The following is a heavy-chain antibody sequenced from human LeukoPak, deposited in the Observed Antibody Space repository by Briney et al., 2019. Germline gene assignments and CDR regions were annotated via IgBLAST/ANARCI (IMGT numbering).Heavy chain of an antibody. J-gene: IGHJ3*02. V-gene: IGHV1-2*06. D-gene: IGHD2-2*01. Sequence: GASVKVSCKASGYTFTAYYMHWVRQAPGQGLEWMGRINPNSGGTNYAQKFQGRVTMTRDTSISTAYMDLSRLRSDEKAVYYCSRVVGECSSTSCYGGYAFDIWGQGTMVTVSS. CDR2: INPNSGGT. CDR1: GYTFTAYY. CDR3: SRVVGECSSTSCYGGYAFDI.